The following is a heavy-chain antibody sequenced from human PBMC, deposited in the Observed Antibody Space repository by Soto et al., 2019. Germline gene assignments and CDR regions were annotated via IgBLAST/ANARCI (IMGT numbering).Heavy chain of an antibody. CDR1: GFTFSSNA. Sequence: VQLVESGGGLVQPGGSLRLSCAASGFTFSSNAMSWVRQAPGKGLEWVSTISGSGGSTYYADSVKGRFTISRDNSKNTLYLQMSSLRAEDTAVYYCAKDFGGRKYCSGGTCYPDYWGQGTLVTVSS. CDR3: AKDFGGRKYCSGGTCYPDY. V-gene: IGHV3-23*04. CDR2: ISGSGGST. J-gene: IGHJ4*02. D-gene: IGHD2-15*01.